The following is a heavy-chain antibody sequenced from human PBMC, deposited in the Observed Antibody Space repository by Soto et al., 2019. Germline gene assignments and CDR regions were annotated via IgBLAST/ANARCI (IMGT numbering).Heavy chain of an antibody. D-gene: IGHD2-21*01. CDR2: IYWNDDK. CDR1: GFSLSTSGVG. CDR3: AHDIGARGNVGDYFDY. Sequence: QITLKESGPTLVKPTQTLTLTCTFSGFSLSTSGVGVGWIRQPPGKALEWLALIYWNDDKRYSPSLKSRLTITKDTSKNQVVITMTNMDPVDTATYYWAHDIGARGNVGDYFDYWGQGTLVTVSS. V-gene: IGHV2-5*01. J-gene: IGHJ4*02.